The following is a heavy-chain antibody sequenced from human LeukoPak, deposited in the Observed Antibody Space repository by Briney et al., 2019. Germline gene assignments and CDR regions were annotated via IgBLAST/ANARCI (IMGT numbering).Heavy chain of an antibody. V-gene: IGHV4-31*03. D-gene: IGHD2-15*01. Sequence: SGPTLVKPSQTLSLTCTVSGGSISSGGYYWSWIRQHPGKGLEWIGYIYYSGSTHYSPSLKSRVTISVDTSNNQFSLNLRSVTAADTAVYYCARTSIVVSAGRYYFDPWGQGTLVTVSS. CDR3: ARTSIVVSAGRYYFDP. J-gene: IGHJ5*02. CDR2: IYYSGST. CDR1: GGSISSGGYY.